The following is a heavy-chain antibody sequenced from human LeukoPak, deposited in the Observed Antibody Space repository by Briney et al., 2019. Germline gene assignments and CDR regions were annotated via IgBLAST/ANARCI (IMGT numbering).Heavy chain of an antibody. CDR3: ARGEAGPGAFDV. J-gene: IGHJ3*01. Sequence: PGGSLRLSCAASGFTFSSYAMHWVRQAPGKGLEWVAVISYDGSNKYYADSVKGRFTISRDNSKNTLYLQMNSLRAEDTAVYYCARGEAGPGAFDVWGQGTMVTVSS. V-gene: IGHV3-30-3*01. CDR1: GFTFSSYA. CDR2: ISYDGSNK.